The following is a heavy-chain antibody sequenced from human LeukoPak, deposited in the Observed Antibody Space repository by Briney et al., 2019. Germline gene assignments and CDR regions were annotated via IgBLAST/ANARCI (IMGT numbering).Heavy chain of an antibody. CDR3: ASAGDSSGYYWEVNDY. CDR2: INPNSGGT. V-gene: IGHV1-2*02. J-gene: IGHJ4*02. D-gene: IGHD3-22*01. Sequence: ASVKVSCKASGYTFTGYYMHWVRQAPGQGLEWMGWINPNSGGTNYAQKFQGRVTMTRDTSISTAYMELSRLRSDDTAVYYCASAGDSSGYYWEVNDYWGQGTLVTVSS. CDR1: GYTFTGYY.